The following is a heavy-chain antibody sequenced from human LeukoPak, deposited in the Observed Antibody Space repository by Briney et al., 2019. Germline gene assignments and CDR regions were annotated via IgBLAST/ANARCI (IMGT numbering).Heavy chain of an antibody. CDR2: IYYSGST. CDR3: ARDHVDSNWFDP. Sequence: KSSETLSLTCTVSGGSISSSSYYWGWIRQPPGKGLEWIGSIYYSGSTYYNPSLKSRVTISVDTSKNQFSLKLSSVTAADTAVYYCARDHVDSNWFDPWGQGTLVTVSS. CDR1: GGSISSSSYY. V-gene: IGHV4-39*07. J-gene: IGHJ5*02.